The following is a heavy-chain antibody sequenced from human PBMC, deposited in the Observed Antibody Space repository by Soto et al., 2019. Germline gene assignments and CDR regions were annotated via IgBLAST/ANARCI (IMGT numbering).Heavy chain of an antibody. Sequence: GSLRLSCAASGFTFSDHWMHWVRQVPGKGLVWVARINSDGSATTYADSVKGRFTISRANARNTLFLQMDSLRAEDTALHYCARGYSSGPDYWGQGTLVTVSS. D-gene: IGHD6-19*01. J-gene: IGHJ4*02. V-gene: IGHV3-74*01. CDR3: ARGYSSGPDY. CDR2: INSDGSAT. CDR1: GFTFSDHW.